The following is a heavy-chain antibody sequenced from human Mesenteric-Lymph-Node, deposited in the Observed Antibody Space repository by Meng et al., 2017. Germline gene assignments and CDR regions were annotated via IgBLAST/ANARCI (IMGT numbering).Heavy chain of an antibody. D-gene: IGHD3-10*01. Sequence: QLQLQESGPGLVKPSETLSLTCTISGGSILSSSYYWGWIRQPPGKGLEYIGSIFYSGNTYYNPSLKSRVTISIDTSENQFSLKLSSVTAADTAVYYCARRVFYGSANFDYWGQGTLVTVSS. CDR3: ARRVFYGSANFDY. CDR2: IFYSGNT. J-gene: IGHJ4*02. V-gene: IGHV4-39*01. CDR1: GGSILSSSYY.